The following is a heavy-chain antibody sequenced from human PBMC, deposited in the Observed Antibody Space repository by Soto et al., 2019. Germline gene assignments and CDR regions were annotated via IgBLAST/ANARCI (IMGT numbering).Heavy chain of an antibody. CDR3: ARDQQGATWD. J-gene: IGHJ4*02. CDR1: GFSFSTYG. Sequence: QVQLVESGGGVVQPGGSLRLSCAASGFSFSTYGMHLVRQAPGKGLEWVAVIWNDGSNKYYIDSVKGRFTVSRDNSKNTLYLQMTSLRAEDTAMYFCARDQQGATWDWGQGTLVTVSS. V-gene: IGHV3-33*01. CDR2: IWNDGSNK. D-gene: IGHD1-26*01.